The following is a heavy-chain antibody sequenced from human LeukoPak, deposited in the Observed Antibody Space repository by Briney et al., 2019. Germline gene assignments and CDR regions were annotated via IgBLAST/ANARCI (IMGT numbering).Heavy chain of an antibody. D-gene: IGHD2-21*02. V-gene: IGHV4-4*07. CDR3: ARVVDGTYCGGDCYLH. J-gene: IGHJ4*02. CDR1: GGSISSYY. Sequence: SETLSLTCTVSGGSISSYYWSWTRQPAGKGLEWIGRIYTSGSTNYNPSLKSRVTMSVDTSKNQFSLKLSSVTAADTAVYYCARVVDGTYCGGDCYLHWGQGTLVTVSS. CDR2: IYTSGST.